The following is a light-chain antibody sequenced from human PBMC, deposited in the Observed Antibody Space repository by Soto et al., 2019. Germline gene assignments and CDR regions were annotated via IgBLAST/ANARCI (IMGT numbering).Light chain of an antibody. CDR3: QQYNNWPPIT. CDR1: QSITTW. V-gene: IGKV1-5*01. Sequence: DIQMTQSPCTVSAYVGDSVTITCRASQSITTWLAWYQQRPGKAPKLLIYDVSSLQSGVPSRFSGSGSGTEFTLTISSLQSEDFAVYYCQQYNNWPPITFGQGTRLEIK. J-gene: IGKJ5*01. CDR2: DVS.